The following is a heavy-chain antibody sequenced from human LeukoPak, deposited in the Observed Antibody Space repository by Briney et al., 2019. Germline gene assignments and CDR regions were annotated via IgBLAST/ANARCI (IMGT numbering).Heavy chain of an antibody. V-gene: IGHV3-7*01. J-gene: IGHJ4*02. CDR3: ARNYGAKTALFFDY. Sequence: PGGSLRLSCAASGFTFSSYWMSWVRQAPGKGLEWVANIKQDGSEKYYVDSVKGRFTISRDNAKNSLYLQMNSLRAEDTAVYYCARNYGAKTALFFDYWGQGTLVTVSS. D-gene: IGHD4-17*01. CDR2: IKQDGSEK. CDR1: GFTFSSYW.